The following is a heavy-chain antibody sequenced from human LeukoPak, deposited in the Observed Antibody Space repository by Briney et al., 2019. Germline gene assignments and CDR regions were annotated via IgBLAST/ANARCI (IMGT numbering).Heavy chain of an antibody. J-gene: IGHJ4*02. Sequence: GGSLRLSCAASGFTFSSYEMNWVRQAPGKGLEWVSYISSSGSTIYYADSVKGRFTISRDNAKNSLYLQMNSLRAEDTAVYYCARDPDSSSLDYWGQGTLVTVSS. CDR3: ARDPDSSSLDY. CDR1: GFTFSSYE. CDR2: ISSSGSTI. V-gene: IGHV3-48*03. D-gene: IGHD6-13*01.